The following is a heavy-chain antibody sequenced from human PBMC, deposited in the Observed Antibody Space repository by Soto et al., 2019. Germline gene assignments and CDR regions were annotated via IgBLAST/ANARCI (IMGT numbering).Heavy chain of an antibody. V-gene: IGHV1-18*01. CDR3: ARDRGGTTFLHGAFDY. Sequence: ASVKVSCKASGYTFTSYGISWVRQAPGQGLEWMGWISAYNGNTNYAQKLQGRVTMTTDTSTSTAYMELRSLRSDDTAVYYCARDRGGTTFLHGAFDYWGQGTLVTVSS. D-gene: IGHD1-7*01. CDR2: ISAYNGNT. CDR1: GYTFTSYG. J-gene: IGHJ4*02.